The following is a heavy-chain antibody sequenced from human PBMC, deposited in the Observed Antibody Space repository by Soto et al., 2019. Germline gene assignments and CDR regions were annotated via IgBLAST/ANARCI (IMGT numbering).Heavy chain of an antibody. CDR1: GFTFSDYY. CDR3: ARDADILTGSDAFDI. Sequence: GSLRLSCAASGFTFSDYYTSWIRQAPGKGLEWVSYISSSSSYTNYADSVKGRFTISRDNAKNSLYLQMNSLRAEDTAVYYCARDADILTGSDAFDIWGQGTMVTVSS. V-gene: IGHV3-11*05. J-gene: IGHJ3*02. CDR2: ISSSSSYT. D-gene: IGHD3-9*01.